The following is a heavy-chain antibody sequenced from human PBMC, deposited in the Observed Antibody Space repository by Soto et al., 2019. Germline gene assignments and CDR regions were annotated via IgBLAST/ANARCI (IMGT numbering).Heavy chain of an antibody. V-gene: IGHV4-39*01. D-gene: IGHD2-2*02. Sequence: ASETLSLTCTVSGGSISSSSYYWGWIRQPPGKWLEWIGSIYYSGSTYYNPSLKSRVTISVDTSKNQFSLKLSSVTAADTAVYYCARQRVVPAAIVRYYYYYYGMDVWGQGTTVTVSS. CDR3: ARQRVVPAAIVRYYYYYYGMDV. CDR2: IYYSGST. J-gene: IGHJ6*02. CDR1: GGSISSSSYY.